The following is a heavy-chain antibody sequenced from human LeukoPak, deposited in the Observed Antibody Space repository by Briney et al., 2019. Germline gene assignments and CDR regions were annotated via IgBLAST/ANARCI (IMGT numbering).Heavy chain of an antibody. V-gene: IGHV1-24*01. J-gene: IGHJ4*02. D-gene: IGHD3-3*01. CDR1: GYTLTELS. CDR3: ATSPILEWFLFDY. CDR2: FDPEDGET. Sequence: ASVKVSCKVSGYTLTELSMHWVRQAPGKGLEWMGGFDPEDGETIYAQKFQGRVTMTEDTSTDIAYMELSSLRSEDTAVYYCATSPILEWFLFDYWGQGTLVTVSS.